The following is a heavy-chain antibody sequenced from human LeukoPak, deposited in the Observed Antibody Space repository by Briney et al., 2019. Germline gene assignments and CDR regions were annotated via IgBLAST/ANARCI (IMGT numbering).Heavy chain of an antibody. V-gene: IGHV1-8*01. CDR1: GYTFTSYD. D-gene: IGHD3-16*01. Sequence: ASVKVSCKASGYTFTSYDINWVRQATGQGLEWMGWMNPNSGNTGYAQKFQGRVTMTRNTSISTAYMELSSLRSEDTAVYYCATQPLGGSDRMYGMDVWGQGTTVTVSS. CDR3: ATQPLGGSDRMYGMDV. J-gene: IGHJ6*02. CDR2: MNPNSGNT.